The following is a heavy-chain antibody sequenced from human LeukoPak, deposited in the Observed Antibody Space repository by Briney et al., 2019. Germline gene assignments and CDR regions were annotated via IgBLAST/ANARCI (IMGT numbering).Heavy chain of an antibody. Sequence: GGSLRISCAASGFTFSSYAMSWVRQAPGKGLEWVSAISGSGGSTYYADSVKGRFTISRDNSKNTLYLQMNSLRAEDTAVYYCAKDRFIVVVPAAILGPWGQGTLVTVSS. CDR2: ISGSGGST. CDR1: GFTFSSYA. J-gene: IGHJ5*02. CDR3: AKDRFIVVVPAAILGP. V-gene: IGHV3-23*01. D-gene: IGHD2-2*01.